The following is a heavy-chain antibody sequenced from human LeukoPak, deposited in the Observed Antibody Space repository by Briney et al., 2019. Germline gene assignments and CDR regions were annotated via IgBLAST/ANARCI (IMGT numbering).Heavy chain of an antibody. J-gene: IGHJ5*02. CDR1: GYPFTTYW. CDR3: ARGWWGVDKVDTTNWFDP. D-gene: IGHD5-12*01. CDR2: IYPGDSHT. Sequence: GESLKISCKGSGYPFTTYWIAWVRQMPGKGLEWMGIIYPGDSHTRYSPSFQGPVTISADKSISTAYLQWSSLKASDTAMYYCARGWWGVDKVDTTNWFDPWGQGTLVTVSS. V-gene: IGHV5-51*01.